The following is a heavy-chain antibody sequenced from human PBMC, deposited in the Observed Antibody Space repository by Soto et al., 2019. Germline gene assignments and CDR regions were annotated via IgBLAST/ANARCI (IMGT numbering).Heavy chain of an antibody. CDR3: ARQWELSGYYYGMDV. CDR2: MSPNSGNT. J-gene: IGHJ6*02. Sequence: ASVKVSCKASGYTFTTYDINWVREATGQGLEWMGWMSPNSGNTGYAQKFQGRVTMTRDTSISTAYMELSSLRSDDTAVYYCARQWELSGYYYGMDVWGQGTTVTVSS. D-gene: IGHD1-26*01. V-gene: IGHV1-8*01. CDR1: GYTFTTYD.